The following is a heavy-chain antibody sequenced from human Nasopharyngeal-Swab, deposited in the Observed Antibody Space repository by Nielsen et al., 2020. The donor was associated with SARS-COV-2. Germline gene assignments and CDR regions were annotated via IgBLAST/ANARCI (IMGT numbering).Heavy chain of an antibody. V-gene: IGHV3-73*01. CDR3: TRPYSSGWYEY. CDR1: GFTLSGSA. Sequence: GESLKISCAASGFTLSGSAMHCVRQASGKGLEWVGRIRSKANSYATAYAAPVKGRFTISRDDSKNTAYLQMNSLKTEDTAVYYCTRPYSSGWYEYWGQGTLVTVSS. CDR2: IRSKANSYAT. J-gene: IGHJ4*02. D-gene: IGHD6-19*01.